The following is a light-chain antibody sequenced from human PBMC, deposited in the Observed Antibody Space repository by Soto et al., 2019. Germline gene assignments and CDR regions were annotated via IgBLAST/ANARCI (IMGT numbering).Light chain of an antibody. Sequence: EIVLTQSPATLSLSPGERATLSCRASQSVSSYLAWYQQKPGQAPRLLIYDASNRATGIPARFSGSGSVTDVTLTISSLEPEDFAFYYCQQRSNWPPVFGGGTKVDIK. CDR1: QSVSSY. V-gene: IGKV3-11*01. J-gene: IGKJ4*01. CDR3: QQRSNWPPV. CDR2: DAS.